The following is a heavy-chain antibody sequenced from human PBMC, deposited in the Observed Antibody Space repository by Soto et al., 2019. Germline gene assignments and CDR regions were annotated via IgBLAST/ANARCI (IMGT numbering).Heavy chain of an antibody. J-gene: IGHJ4*02. Sequence: QVQLVQSGAEVKKPGSSVKFSCKASGGPLSSFAISWVRQAPGQGLEWMGGIIPIFGTANYAQKFQGRVTITADESTSTAYMELSSLRSEDTAVYYCARESGHLVPSRYYFDYWGQGTLVTVSS. CDR3: ARESGHLVPSRYYFDY. V-gene: IGHV1-69*01. D-gene: IGHD6-13*01. CDR2: IIPIFGTA. CDR1: GGPLSSFA.